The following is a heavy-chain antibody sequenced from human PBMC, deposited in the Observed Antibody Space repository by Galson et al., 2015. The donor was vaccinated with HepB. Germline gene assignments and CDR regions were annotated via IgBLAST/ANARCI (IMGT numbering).Heavy chain of an antibody. Sequence: SLRLSCAASGFTFSNYLMTWVRQAPGKGLEWVATIKPDGTDKYYVDSVKGRFTISRDNAENSLYLQMNSLKVNDTAVYYCMYGHDGSWGQGTLVTVSS. CDR2: IKPDGTDK. D-gene: IGHD1-1*01. CDR3: MYGHDGS. CDR1: GFTFSNYL. V-gene: IGHV3-7*03. J-gene: IGHJ5*02.